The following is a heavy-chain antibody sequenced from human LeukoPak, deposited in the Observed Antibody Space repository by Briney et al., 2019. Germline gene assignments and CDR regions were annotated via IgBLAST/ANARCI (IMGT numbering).Heavy chain of an antibody. D-gene: IGHD6-13*01. J-gene: IGHJ4*02. CDR1: GFTFSSYA. V-gene: IGHV3-23*01. CDR3: AKDLALGFGSWYTYYSDY. Sequence: GGSLRLSCAASGFTFSSYAMSWVRQAPGKGLEWVSAISGSGGSTYYADSVKGRFTISRDNSKNTLYLQMNSLRAEDTAVYYCAKDLALGFGSWYTYYSDYWGQGTLVTVSS. CDR2: ISGSGGST.